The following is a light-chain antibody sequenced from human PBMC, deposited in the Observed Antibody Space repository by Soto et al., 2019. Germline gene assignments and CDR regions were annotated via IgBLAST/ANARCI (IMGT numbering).Light chain of an antibody. CDR1: SSDVGAYNY. J-gene: IGLJ3*02. V-gene: IGLV2-14*01. CDR3: NSYTSSSAWV. Sequence: QSALTQPASVSGSPGQSITISCTGTSSDVGAYNYVSWYQQHPGKAPKLLIYEVSSRPSGNSNRFSGSKSDNTASLTISGLQAEDEADYYCNSYTSSSAWVFGGGTKLTVL. CDR2: EVS.